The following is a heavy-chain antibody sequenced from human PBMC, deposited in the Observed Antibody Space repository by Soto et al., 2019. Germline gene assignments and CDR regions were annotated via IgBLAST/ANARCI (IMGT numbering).Heavy chain of an antibody. CDR1: GFAFISYG. CDR3: VRDPWKDVPPVPSADNYCDT. Sequence: QVQLVESGGGVVQSGVSLRLSCAASGFAFISYGFHWVRQTPSVGLEWLALISFNGNNKFYAGSVRGRFSISRDDSGNTLFLQMDDSRPEDTGVYYCVRDPWKDVPPVPSADNYCDTWGHGTLVTVSS. CDR2: ISFNGNNK. J-gene: IGHJ5*01. V-gene: IGHV3-30*03. D-gene: IGHD2-2*01.